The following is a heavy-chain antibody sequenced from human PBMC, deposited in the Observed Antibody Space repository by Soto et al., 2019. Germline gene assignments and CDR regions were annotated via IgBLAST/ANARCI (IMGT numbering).Heavy chain of an antibody. D-gene: IGHD6-19*01. Sequence: SETLSLTCTVSGGSISSRSYYWGWIRQPPGKGLEWIGSIYYTGNTFYNQSLKSRVTISVDTSRNQFSLKLSSVTAADTAVYYCARGFGGNSGWYEAEVWFDPWGQGTLVTVSS. CDR2: IYYTGNT. CDR3: ARGFGGNSGWYEAEVWFDP. J-gene: IGHJ5*02. CDR1: GGSISSRSYY. V-gene: IGHV4-39*01.